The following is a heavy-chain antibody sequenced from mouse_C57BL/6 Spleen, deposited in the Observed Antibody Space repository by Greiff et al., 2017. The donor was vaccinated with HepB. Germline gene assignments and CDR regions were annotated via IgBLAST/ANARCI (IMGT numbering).Heavy chain of an antibody. CDR1: GYAFSSSW. J-gene: IGHJ4*01. D-gene: IGHD2-1*01. V-gene: IGHV1-82*01. CDR2: IYPGDGDT. CDR3: ARGAIYYGNYFYAMDY. Sequence: QVQLKHSGPELVKPGASVKISCKASGYAFSSSWMNWVKQRPGKGLEWIGRIYPGDGDTNYNGKFKGKATLTADKSSSTAYMQLSSLTSEDSAVYFCARGAIYYGNYFYAMDYWGQGTSVTVSS.